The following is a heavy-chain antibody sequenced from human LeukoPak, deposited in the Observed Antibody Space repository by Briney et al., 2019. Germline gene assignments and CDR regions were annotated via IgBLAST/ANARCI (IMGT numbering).Heavy chain of an antibody. V-gene: IGHV1-24*01. J-gene: IGHJ6*03. CDR3: AAPPFGVVSPPYYYYYYYMDV. D-gene: IGHD3-3*01. CDR1: GYTLTELS. CDR2: FDPEDGET. Sequence: GASVKVSCKVSGYTLTELSMHWVRQAPGKGLEWMGGFDPEDGETIYAQKFQGRVTMTEDTSTDTAYMELSSLRSEDTAVYYCAAPPFGVVSPPYYYYYYYMDVWGKGTTVTVSS.